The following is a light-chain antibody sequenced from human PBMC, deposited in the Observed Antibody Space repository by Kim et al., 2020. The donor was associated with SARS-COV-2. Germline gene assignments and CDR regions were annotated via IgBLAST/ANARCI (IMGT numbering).Light chain of an antibody. CDR2: DAS. CDR1: QSVSSY. Sequence: SPGERTTRTWRASQSVSSYLAWYHHEPGQAPGLLIYDASNRAKGIPARFSGSGYGTDFTLTISSLEPEDFAVYYCQQRSNWPPITFGQGTRLEIK. CDR3: QQRSNWPPIT. J-gene: IGKJ5*01. V-gene: IGKV3-11*01.